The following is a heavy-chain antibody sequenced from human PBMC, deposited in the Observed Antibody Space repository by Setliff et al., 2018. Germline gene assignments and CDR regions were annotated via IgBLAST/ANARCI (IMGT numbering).Heavy chain of an antibody. Sequence: SGPTLVNPTQTLTLTCTFSGFSLSTSGVGVGWIRQLPGKALEWLALIYWDDDKRYSTSLKCRRTSTKDTSKNQVGRTMNNKDPVDTATYYCSNPTQEYRGYDYWGQGTLVTVSSGKWFDHRGQGTLVTVSS. J-gene: IGHJ5*02. CDR2: IYWDDDK. V-gene: IGHV2-5*02. CDR1: GFSLSTSGVG. D-gene: IGHD5-12*01. CDR3: SNPTQEYRGYDYWGQGTLVTVSSGKWFDH.